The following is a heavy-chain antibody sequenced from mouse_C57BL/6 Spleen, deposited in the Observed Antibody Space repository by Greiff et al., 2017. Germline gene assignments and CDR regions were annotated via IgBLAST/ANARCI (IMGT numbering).Heavy chain of an antibody. CDR3: AISRGSSYNFYY. CDR2: LNPNYGTT. J-gene: IGHJ2*01. CDR1: GYSFTDYN. D-gene: IGHD1-1*01. Sequence: EVQLVEPGPELVKPGASVKISCKASGYSFTDYNMNWVKQSNGKSLEWIGVLNPNYGTTSYNQKFKGKATLTVDQSSSTAYMQLNSLTSEDSAVYYSAISRGSSYNFYYWGQDTTLSVSS. V-gene: IGHV1-39*01.